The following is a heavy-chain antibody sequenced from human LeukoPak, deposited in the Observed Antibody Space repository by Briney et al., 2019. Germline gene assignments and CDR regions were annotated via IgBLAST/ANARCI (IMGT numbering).Heavy chain of an antibody. CDR3: ARGGRYYYDSSGYYPPAFDI. Sequence: SETLSLTCTVSGGSISSYYWSWIPKPPGKGLEGMGYIYYSESTNYNPSLNSRVTISVDTYKNQFSLKLSSVTAADTAVYYCARGGRYYYDSSGYYPPAFDIWGQGTMVTVSS. V-gene: IGHV4-59*01. J-gene: IGHJ3*02. CDR1: GGSISSYY. D-gene: IGHD3-22*01. CDR2: IYYSEST.